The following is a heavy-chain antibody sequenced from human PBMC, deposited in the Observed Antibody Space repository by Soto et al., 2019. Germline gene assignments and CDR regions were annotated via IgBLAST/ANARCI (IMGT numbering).Heavy chain of an antibody. CDR3: ARDREEGSYYYDSSDYYYGMDV. Sequence: QVQLVQSGAEVQKPGASVKVSCKASGYTFTSYYMHWVRQAPGQGLEWMGIINPSGGSTSYAQKVQGRVTMTRDTSTSTVYMELSSLRSEDTAVYYCARDREEGSYYYDSSDYYYGMDVWGQGTTVTVSS. D-gene: IGHD3-22*01. CDR1: GYTFTSYY. CDR2: INPSGGST. V-gene: IGHV1-46*01. J-gene: IGHJ6*02.